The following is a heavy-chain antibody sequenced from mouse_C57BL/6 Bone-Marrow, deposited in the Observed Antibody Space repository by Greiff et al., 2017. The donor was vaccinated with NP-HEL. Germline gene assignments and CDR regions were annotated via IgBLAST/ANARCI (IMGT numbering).Heavy chain of an antibody. CDR2: IRLKSDNYAT. V-gene: IGHV6-3*01. J-gene: IGHJ1*03. Sequence: EVQLVESGGGLVQPGGSMKLSCVASGFTFSNYWMNWVRQSPEKGLEWVAQIRLKSDNYATHYAESVKGRFTISRDDSKSSVYLQMNNLRAEDTGIYYCTVHGNYSDWYFDVWGTGTTVTVSS. CDR1: GFTFSNYW. CDR3: TVHGNYSDWYFDV. D-gene: IGHD2-1*01.